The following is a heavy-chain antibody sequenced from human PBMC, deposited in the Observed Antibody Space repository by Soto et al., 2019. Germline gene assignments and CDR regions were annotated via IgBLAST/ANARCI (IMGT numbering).Heavy chain of an antibody. Sequence: PGGSXRLSCASSGCTFNGYSRYWVRQAPGKGLEWVSAISGSGGSTYYADSVKGRFTISRDNSKNTLYLQLNSLRAEDTAVYYCATTVAGESWGKGTLAT. D-gene: IGHD6-13*01. V-gene: IGHV3-23*01. J-gene: IGHJ5*02. CDR3: ATTVAGES. CDR1: GCTFNGYS. CDR2: ISGSGGST.